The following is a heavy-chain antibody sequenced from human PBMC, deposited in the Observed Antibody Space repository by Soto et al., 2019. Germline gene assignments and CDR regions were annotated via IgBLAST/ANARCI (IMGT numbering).Heavy chain of an antibody. CDR1: GFTFDNYG. J-gene: IGHJ3*02. CDR2: INWNGGST. V-gene: IGHV3-20*01. CDR3: ARGPLFFYLVRPLQLSIDI. D-gene: IGHD2-2*01. Sequence: GGSLRLSCAASGFTFDNYGMSWVRQAPGKGLEWVSGINWNGGSTSYADSVKGRFTISRDNAKNALYLQMNSLRAEDTALYHCARGPLFFYLVRPLQLSIDIRGQGTMVTGS.